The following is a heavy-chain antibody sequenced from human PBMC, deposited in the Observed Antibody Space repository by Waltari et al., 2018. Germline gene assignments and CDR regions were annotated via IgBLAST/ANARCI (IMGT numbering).Heavy chain of an antibody. D-gene: IGHD3-3*01. CDR1: GGSISSGGYY. J-gene: IGHJ5*02. V-gene: IGHV4-31*03. Sequence: QVQLQESGPGLVKPSQTLSLTCTVSGGSISSGGYYWSWIRQHPGKGLEWSGDLYYSGSTYYNPSLKSRVTISVDTSKNQFSLKLSSLTAADTAVYYCARDAIFVGWFDPWGQGTLVTVSS. CDR2: LYYSGST. CDR3: ARDAIFVGWFDP.